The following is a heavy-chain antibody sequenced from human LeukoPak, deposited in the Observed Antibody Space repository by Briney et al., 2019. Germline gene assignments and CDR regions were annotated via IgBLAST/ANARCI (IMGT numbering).Heavy chain of an antibody. D-gene: IGHD3-22*01. CDR2: VSDGGSTT. CDR1: GFTFSSYW. Sequence: GGSLRLSCAASGFTFSSYWMHWVRQAPGKGLVWVSRVSDGGSTTTYADSVKGRFTISRDNAKNTLYLQMNGLRAEDTAVYYCSRSAYYDGSGNYYDYWGQGTLVTVSS. J-gene: IGHJ4*02. V-gene: IGHV3-74*01. CDR3: SRSAYYDGSGNYYDY.